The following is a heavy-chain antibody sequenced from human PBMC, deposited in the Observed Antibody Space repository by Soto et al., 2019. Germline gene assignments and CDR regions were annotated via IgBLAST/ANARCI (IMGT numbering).Heavy chain of an antibody. V-gene: IGHV1-8*01. CDR3: ARGLKMLRVFGLKTYYYYYMDV. CDR1: GYTFTSYD. CDR2: MNPNSGDT. J-gene: IGHJ6*03. Sequence: QVHLVQSGAEVKKPGASVKVSCKASGYTFTSYDINWVRQVAAQGLEWMGWMNPNSGDTAYAQEFQGRVTMSRNTFISIAYMELSSLRPADTAVYYCARGLKMLRVFGLKTYYYYYMDVWGKGTTVTLSS. D-gene: IGHD3-10*01.